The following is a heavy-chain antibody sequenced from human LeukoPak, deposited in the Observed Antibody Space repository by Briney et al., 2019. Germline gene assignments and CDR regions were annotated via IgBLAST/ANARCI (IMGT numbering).Heavy chain of an antibody. CDR2: IIPIFGTA. CDR3: AREGDGDYYDSSGYLSH. CDR1: GGTFSSYA. Sequence: ASVKVSCKASGGTFSSYAISWVRQAPGQGLEWMGGIIPIFGTANYAQKFQGRVTITADESTSTAYMGLSSLRSEDTAVYYCAREGDGDYYDSSGYLSHWGQGTLVTVSS. D-gene: IGHD3-22*01. V-gene: IGHV1-69*13. J-gene: IGHJ4*02.